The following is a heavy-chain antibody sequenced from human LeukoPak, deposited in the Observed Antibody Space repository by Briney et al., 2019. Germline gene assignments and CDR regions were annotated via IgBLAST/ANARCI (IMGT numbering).Heavy chain of an antibody. V-gene: IGHV1-8*01. D-gene: IGHD3-10*01. J-gene: IGHJ4*02. CDR3: ARDGSGSYPDVFDY. CDR1: GYTFTSYD. CDR2: MNPNSGNT. Sequence: ASVKVSCKAFGYTFTSYDINWVRQATGQGLEWMGWMNPNSGNTGYAQKFQGRVTMTRNTSISTAYMELSSLRSEDTAVYYCARDGSGSYPDVFDYWGQGTLVTVSS.